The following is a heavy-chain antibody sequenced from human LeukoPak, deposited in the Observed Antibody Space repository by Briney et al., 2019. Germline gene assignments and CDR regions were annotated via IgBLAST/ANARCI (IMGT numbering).Heavy chain of an antibody. CDR2: IIPIFVTA. V-gene: IGHV1-69*05. CDR1: GGTFSSYA. D-gene: IGHD4-17*01. Sequence: SVKVSCKASGGTFSSYAISWVRQAPGQGLEWMGRIIPIFVTANYAQKFQGRVTITTDESTSTAYMELSSLRSEDTAVYYCARDYDYGDYVRFDYWGQGTLVTVSS. CDR3: ARDYDYGDYVRFDY. J-gene: IGHJ4*02.